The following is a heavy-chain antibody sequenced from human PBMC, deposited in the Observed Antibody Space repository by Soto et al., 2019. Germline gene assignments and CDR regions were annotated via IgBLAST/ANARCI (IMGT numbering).Heavy chain of an antibody. CDR1: GFTFDEYA. CDR2: ISWDGSNR. J-gene: IGHJ4*02. Sequence: GSLRLSCAASGFTFDEYAMHWVRQPPGKGLEWVSLISWDGSNRYYADSVQGRFTISRDNSEYSLYLEMNSLRPEDTALYYCAKDISRGPTKNYDFWSGPDYWGQGTLVTVSS. V-gene: IGHV3-43D*04. CDR3: AKDISRGPTKNYDFWSGPDY. D-gene: IGHD3-3*01.